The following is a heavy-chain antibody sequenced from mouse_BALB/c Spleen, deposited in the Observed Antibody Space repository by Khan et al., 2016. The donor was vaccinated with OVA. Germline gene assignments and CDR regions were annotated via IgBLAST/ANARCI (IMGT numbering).Heavy chain of an antibody. J-gene: IGHJ3*01. CDR3: ARGNYYGSNSWFGY. V-gene: IGHV9-3*02. CDR2: INTNTGEP. D-gene: IGHD1-1*01. CDR1: GYTFTNYG. Sequence: QVQLKESGPELKKPGETVKISCKASGYTFTNYGMNWVKQAPGKGLKWMGWINTNTGEPTYAEEFQGRFAFSLETSASTAYLQINNRKNEDTATYFCARGNYYGSNSWFGYWGQGTLVTVSA.